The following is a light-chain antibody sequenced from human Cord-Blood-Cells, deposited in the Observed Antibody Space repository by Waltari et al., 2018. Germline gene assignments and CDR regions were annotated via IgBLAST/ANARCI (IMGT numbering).Light chain of an antibody. CDR1: QSLLHSNGYNY. J-gene: IGKJ2*01. CDR3: MQALQTPRT. Sequence: DIVMTQSPLSLPVTPGEPASISCRSIQSLLHSNGYNYLDWYLQKPGQSPQLLIYLGSNRASGVPDRFSGSGSGTDFTLKISRVEAEDVGVYYCMQALQTPRTFGQGTKLEIK. V-gene: IGKV2-28*01. CDR2: LGS.